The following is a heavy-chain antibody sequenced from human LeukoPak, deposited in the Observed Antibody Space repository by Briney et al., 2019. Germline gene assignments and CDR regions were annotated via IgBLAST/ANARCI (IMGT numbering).Heavy chain of an antibody. CDR2: IRTKPKTYTT. J-gene: IGHJ4*02. V-gene: IGHV3-73*01. CDR1: GFAFSDFY. D-gene: IGHD2-15*01. CDR3: IRQYCSGDSCSHVDY. Sequence: GRSLRLSCAASGFAFSDFYMHWVRQASGKGLEWVGLIRTKPKTYTTVYAASVQGRFTISRDDSKNTAYLQMNSLKGEDAAVYYCIRQYCSGDSCSHVDYWGQGTLVTVSS.